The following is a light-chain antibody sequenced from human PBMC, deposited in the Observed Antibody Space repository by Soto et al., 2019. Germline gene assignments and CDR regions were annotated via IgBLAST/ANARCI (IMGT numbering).Light chain of an antibody. CDR2: AAS. CDR1: QSIRSY. V-gene: IGKV1-39*01. CDR3: QQSYNSPFN. J-gene: IGKJ3*01. Sequence: DIRMTQSPSSLSASVGDRVTITCRASQSIRSYLNWSQQKPGKAPKLLIYAASSLQSRVTSRFSGSGSGTDFTLTISSLQPEDFATYYCQQSYNSPFNFGPGTKVDMK.